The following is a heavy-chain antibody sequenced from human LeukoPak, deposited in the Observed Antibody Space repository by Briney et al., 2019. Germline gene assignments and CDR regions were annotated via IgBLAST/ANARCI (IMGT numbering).Heavy chain of an antibody. CDR3: SKDFSDFWSGSYYYYGMDV. Sequence: PGGSLRLSCAASGFTFSSYGMHWVRQAPGQGLEWVAVISYDGSNKYYADSVKGRFTISRDNSKNTLYLQMNSLRAEVTAVYYCSKDFSDFWSGSYYYYGMDVWGQGTTVTVSS. CDR2: ISYDGSNK. CDR1: GFTFSSYG. V-gene: IGHV3-30*18. J-gene: IGHJ6*02. D-gene: IGHD3-3*01.